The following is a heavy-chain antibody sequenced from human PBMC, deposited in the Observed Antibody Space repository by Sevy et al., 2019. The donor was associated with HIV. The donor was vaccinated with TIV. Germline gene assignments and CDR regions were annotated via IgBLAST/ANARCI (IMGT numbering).Heavy chain of an antibody. CDR1: GFSFSANW. CDR2: IKADGSDK. CDR3: AHETFGRFES. J-gene: IGHJ4*02. V-gene: IGHV3-7*01. Sequence: GGSLRLSCAASGFSFSANWMNWVRQAPGKGLEWVANIKADGSDKHYVDSVEGRFTISRDNAKNVLYLQMNSLRVEDTAVYYCAHETFGRFESWGQRTLVTVSS. D-gene: IGHD3-16*01.